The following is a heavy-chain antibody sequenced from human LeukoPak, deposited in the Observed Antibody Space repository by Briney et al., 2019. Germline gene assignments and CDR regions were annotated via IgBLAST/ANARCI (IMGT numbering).Heavy chain of an antibody. CDR1: GFTFSDYF. Sequence: GGSLRLSCAASGFTFSDYFMSLIRQSPEKGLEWVSYIGSSGGPIYYADSVKGRFTISRDNPKNSLYLQMNSLRAEDTAVYYCARGRMNTLYYFDYWGQGTLVTVSS. CDR2: IGSSGGPI. CDR3: ARGRMNTLYYFDY. J-gene: IGHJ4*02. V-gene: IGHV3-11*01. D-gene: IGHD2-15*01.